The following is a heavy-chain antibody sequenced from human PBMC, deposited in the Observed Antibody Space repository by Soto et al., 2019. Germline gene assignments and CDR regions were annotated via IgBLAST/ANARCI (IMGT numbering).Heavy chain of an antibody. V-gene: IGHV3-48*01. CDR1: GFTFNTYS. CDR3: ARDLSLNWFDS. J-gene: IGHJ5*01. Sequence: EVQLVESGGGLVQPGGSLRLSCAASGFTFNTYSMNWVRQAPGKGLEWISYISSSSSTIYYADSVKGRFTISRDNAKKSLYLQMTTLRAEDTAVYYCARDLSLNWFDSWGQGTLVTVSS. CDR2: ISSSSSTI.